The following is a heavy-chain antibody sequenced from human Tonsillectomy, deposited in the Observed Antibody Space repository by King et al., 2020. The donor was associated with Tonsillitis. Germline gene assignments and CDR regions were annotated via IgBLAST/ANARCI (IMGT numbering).Heavy chain of an antibody. V-gene: IGHV3-15*05. Sequence: VQLVESGGGLIKPGGSLRLSCAASGFTFSDAWMTWVRQAPGKGLDWVGHIKSKSDGETAQYAAPVKGRFTISRDDSKNMLFLQMDSLKVEDTAVYYCMRINSWGQGTLVTVSS. CDR3: MRINS. D-gene: IGHD4-23*01. CDR2: IKSKSDGETA. CDR1: GFTFSDAW. J-gene: IGHJ4*02.